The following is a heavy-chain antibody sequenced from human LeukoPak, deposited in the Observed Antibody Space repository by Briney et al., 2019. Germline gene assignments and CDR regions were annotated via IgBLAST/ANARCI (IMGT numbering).Heavy chain of an antibody. CDR3: AKDRTGYCSSTSCSGY. D-gene: IGHD2-2*01. Sequence: GGSLRLSCAASGFTFSSYAMSRVRQAPGKGLEWVSAISGSGGSTYYADSVKGRFTISRDNSKNTLYLQMNSLRAEDTAVYYCAKDRTGYCSSTSCSGYWGQGTLVTVSS. J-gene: IGHJ4*02. CDR2: ISGSGGST. V-gene: IGHV3-23*01. CDR1: GFTFSSYA.